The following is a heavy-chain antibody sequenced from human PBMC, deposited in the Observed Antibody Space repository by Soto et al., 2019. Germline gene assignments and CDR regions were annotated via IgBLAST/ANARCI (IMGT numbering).Heavy chain of an antibody. CDR1: GGSISSGGYY. CDR3: ARDYYDSSGPANTWFDP. Sequence: SETLSLTCTVSGGSISSGGYYWSWIRQHPGKGLEWIGYIYYSGSTYYNPSLKSRVTISVDTSKNQFSLKLSSVTAADTAVYYCARDYYDSSGPANTWFDPWGQGNLVTVSS. CDR2: IYYSGST. J-gene: IGHJ5*02. D-gene: IGHD3-22*01. V-gene: IGHV4-31*03.